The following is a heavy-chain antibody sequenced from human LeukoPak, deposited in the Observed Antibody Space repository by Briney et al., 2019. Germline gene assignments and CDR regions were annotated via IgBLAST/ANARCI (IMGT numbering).Heavy chain of an antibody. J-gene: IGHJ4*02. CDR3: ARDNGRFGELSLVG. V-gene: IGHV4-31*03. D-gene: IGHD3-10*01. CDR2: IYYSGST. CDR1: GGSISSGGYY. Sequence: PSETLSLTCTVSGGSISSGGYYWSWIRQHPGKGLEWIGYIYYSGSTYYNPSLKSRVTISVDTSKNQFSLKLSSVTAADTAVYYCARDNGRFGELSLVGWGQGTLVTVSS.